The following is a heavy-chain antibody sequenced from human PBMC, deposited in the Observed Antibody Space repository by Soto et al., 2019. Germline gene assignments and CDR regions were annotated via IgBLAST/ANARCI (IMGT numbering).Heavy chain of an antibody. CDR2: IIPIFGTA. Sequence: ASVKVSCKASGGTFSSYAISWVRQAPGQGLEWMGGIIPIFGTANYAQKFQGRVTITADESTSTAYMELSSLRSEDTAVYYCARDLYLDYDILTGYLEFDPWGQGTLVTVSS. CDR3: ARDLYLDYDILTGYLEFDP. CDR1: GGTFSSYA. V-gene: IGHV1-69*13. D-gene: IGHD3-9*01. J-gene: IGHJ5*02.